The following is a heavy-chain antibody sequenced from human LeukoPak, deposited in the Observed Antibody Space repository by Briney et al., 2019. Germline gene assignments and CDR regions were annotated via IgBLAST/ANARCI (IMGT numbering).Heavy chain of an antibody. J-gene: IGHJ4*02. CDR3: ARDKYYYGSGSRPLDY. D-gene: IGHD3-10*01. V-gene: IGHV1-2*06. CDR1: GYTFTGYY. Sequence: ASVKVSCKASGYTFTGYYMHWVRQAPGQGLEWMGRIDPNSGGTNYAQKFQGRVTMTRDTSISTAYMELSRLRSDDTAVYYCARDKYYYGSGSRPLDYWGQGTLVTVSS. CDR2: IDPNSGGT.